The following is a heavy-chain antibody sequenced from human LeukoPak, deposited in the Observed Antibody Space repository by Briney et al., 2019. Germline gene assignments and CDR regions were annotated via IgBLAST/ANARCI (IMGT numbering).Heavy chain of an antibody. Sequence: PGGSLRLSCAASGFTFSSYSMNWVRQAPRKGLEWVSSISSSSSYIYYADSVKGRSTISRDNAKNSLYLQMYSLRAEDTAVYYCARGGCSGGSCYPSWGQGTLVTVSS. V-gene: IGHV3-21*01. CDR1: GFTFSSYS. CDR2: ISSSSSYI. J-gene: IGHJ5*02. CDR3: ARGGCSGGSCYPS. D-gene: IGHD2-15*01.